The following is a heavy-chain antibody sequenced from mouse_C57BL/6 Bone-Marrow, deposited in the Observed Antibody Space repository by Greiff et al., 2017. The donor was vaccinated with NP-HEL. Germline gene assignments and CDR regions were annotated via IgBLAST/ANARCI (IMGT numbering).Heavy chain of an antibody. CDR3: ARGYGNYGYFDY. J-gene: IGHJ2*01. D-gene: IGHD2-1*01. V-gene: IGHV1-9*01. CDR1: GYTFTGYW. Sequence: VKLMESGAELMKPGASVKLSCKATGYTFTGYWIEWVKQRPGHGLEWIGEILPGRGSTNYNEKFKGKATFTADTSSSTAYMQLSSLTTEDSAIYYCARGYGNYGYFDYWGQGTTLTVSS. CDR2: ILPGRGST.